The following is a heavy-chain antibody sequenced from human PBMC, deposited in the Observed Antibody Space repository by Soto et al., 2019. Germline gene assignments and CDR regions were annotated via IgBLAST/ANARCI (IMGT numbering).Heavy chain of an antibody. J-gene: IGHJ6*03. CDR2: MNPNSGNT. Sequence: ASVKVSCKASGYTFTIYDINWVLQATGQGLEWMGWMNPNSGNTGYAQKFQGRVTMTRNTSISTAYMELSSLRSEDTAVYYCARGVREVAAWGDYYYYMDVWGKGTTVTVSS. CDR3: ARGVREVAAWGDYYYYMDV. V-gene: IGHV1-8*01. D-gene: IGHD2-15*01. CDR1: GYTFTIYD.